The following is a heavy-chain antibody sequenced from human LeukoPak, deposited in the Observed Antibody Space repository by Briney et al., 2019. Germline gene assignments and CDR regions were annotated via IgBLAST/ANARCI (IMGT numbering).Heavy chain of an antibody. D-gene: IGHD6-19*01. J-gene: IGHJ4*02. CDR3: AKAGYSSGWRNFDY. CDR1: GFTFSSFG. Sequence: GGSLRLSCSASGFTFSSFGMHWVRQAPGKGLEWVAVISYDGSNKFYADSVKGRFTISRDNSKNTLYLQMNSLRAEDTAVFYCAKAGYSSGWRNFDYWGQGTLVTVSS. V-gene: IGHV3-30*18. CDR2: ISYDGSNK.